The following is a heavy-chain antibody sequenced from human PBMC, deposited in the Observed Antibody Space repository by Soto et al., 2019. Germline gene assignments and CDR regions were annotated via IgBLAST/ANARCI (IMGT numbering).Heavy chain of an antibody. CDR3: ARASDISTGSNIPLFDY. CDR2: INPSGGST. CDR1: GYTFTSYY. Sequence: ASVKVSCKASGYTFTSYYMHWVRQAPGQGLEWMGIINPSGGSTSYAQKFQGRVTMTRDTSTSTVYMELSSLRSEDTAVYYCARASDISTGSNIPLFDYWGQGTLVTVSS. D-gene: IGHD3-9*01. J-gene: IGHJ4*02. V-gene: IGHV1-46*01.